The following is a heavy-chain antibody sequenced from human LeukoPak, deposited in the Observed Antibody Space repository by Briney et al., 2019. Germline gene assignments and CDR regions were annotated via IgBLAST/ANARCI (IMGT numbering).Heavy chain of an antibody. V-gene: IGHV3-7*01. CDR2: VKQDGSEK. D-gene: IGHD2-2*02. CDR3: ARAGYTGCFDY. Sequence: GGSLRLSCAASGFTFSSYWMSWVRQAPGKGLEWVANVKQDGSEKYYVDSVKGRFTISRDNAKNSLYLQMDSLRAEDTAVYYCARAGYTGCFDYWGQGTLVTVSS. J-gene: IGHJ4*02. CDR1: GFTFSSYW.